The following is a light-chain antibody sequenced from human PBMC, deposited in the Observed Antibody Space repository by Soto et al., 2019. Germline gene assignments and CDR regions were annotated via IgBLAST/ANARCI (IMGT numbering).Light chain of an antibody. CDR3: QQYNNWPPWT. CDR2: EAS. CDR1: QSLSNN. V-gene: IGKV3-15*01. Sequence: EIVMTQSPATLSVSPGERATLSCRVSQSLSNNLAWYQQKPGQAPRLLIYEASTRATGIPARFSGSGSGTEFTLTISSLQSEDFAVYYCQQYNNWPPWTFGQGTKVEIK. J-gene: IGKJ1*01.